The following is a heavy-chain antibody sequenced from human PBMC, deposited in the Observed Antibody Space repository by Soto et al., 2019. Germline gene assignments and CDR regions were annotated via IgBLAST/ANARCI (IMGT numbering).Heavy chain of an antibody. D-gene: IGHD3-3*01. Sequence: SETLSLTCTVSGGSISSYYWSWIRQPPGKGLEWIGYIYYSGSTNYNPSLKSRVTISVDTSKNQFSLKLSSVTAADTAVYYCASLRFLGRSYYYMEVWGKGTTVTV. CDR2: IYYSGST. CDR3: ASLRFLGRSYYYMEV. CDR1: GGSISSYY. V-gene: IGHV4-59*01. J-gene: IGHJ6*03.